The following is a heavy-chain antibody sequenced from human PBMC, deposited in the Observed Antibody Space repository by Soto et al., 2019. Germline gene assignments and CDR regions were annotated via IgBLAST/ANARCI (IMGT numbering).Heavy chain of an antibody. V-gene: IGHV4-30-2*01. Sequence: PSETLSLTCAVSGGSISSGGYSWSWIRQPPGKGLEWIGYIYHSGSTYYNPSLKSRVTISVDTSKNQFSLKLSSVTAADTAVYYCARGRRGYSYGGLDYWGQGTLVTVSS. CDR1: GGSISSGGYS. D-gene: IGHD5-18*01. CDR3: ARGRRGYSYGGLDY. CDR2: IYHSGST. J-gene: IGHJ4*02.